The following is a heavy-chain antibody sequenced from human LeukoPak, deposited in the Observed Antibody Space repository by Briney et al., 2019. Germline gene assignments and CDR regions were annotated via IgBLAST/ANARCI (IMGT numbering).Heavy chain of an antibody. J-gene: IGHJ3*02. CDR1: GFTFSSYA. V-gene: IGHV3-23*01. Sequence: GGSLRPSCAASGFTFSSYAMSWVRQAPGKGLEWVSAISGSGGSTYYADSVKGRFTISRDNSKNTLYLQMNSLRAEDTAVYYCAKVEEQWLIQESAFDIWGQGTMVTVSS. CDR2: ISGSGGST. CDR3: AKVEEQWLIQESAFDI. D-gene: IGHD6-19*01.